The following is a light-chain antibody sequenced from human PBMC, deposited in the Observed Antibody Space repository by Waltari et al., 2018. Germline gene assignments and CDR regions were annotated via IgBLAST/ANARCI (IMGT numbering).Light chain of an antibody. CDR3: NSRDSSGNFVV. Sequence: SSELTRNPALYVALGKPVRITCQGDNLGNFSASCYQQKPGQAPVLVMNGKDRRPSGIPDRFSGSSSGSINTLTITGAQAEDEADYYCNSRDSSGNFVVFGGGTKLTVL. CDR2: GKD. CDR1: NLGNFS. V-gene: IGLV3-19*01. J-gene: IGLJ2*01.